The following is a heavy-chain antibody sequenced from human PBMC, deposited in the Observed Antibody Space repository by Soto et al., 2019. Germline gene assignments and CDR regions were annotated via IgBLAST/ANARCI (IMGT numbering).Heavy chain of an antibody. J-gene: IGHJ4*01. CDR3: AKDTYYYSSSGYYVFDS. Sequence: WPPRLYCLATEFPFSDSVIHWVRQAPGKGLEWVAVISHDGSNTNYADSVKGPFSFSRDNSKDTVYLQMNSLRAEDTAVYYCAKDTYYYSSSGYYVFDSWG. D-gene: IGHD3-22*01. CDR2: ISHDGSNT. CDR1: EFPFSDSV. V-gene: IGHV3-30*18.